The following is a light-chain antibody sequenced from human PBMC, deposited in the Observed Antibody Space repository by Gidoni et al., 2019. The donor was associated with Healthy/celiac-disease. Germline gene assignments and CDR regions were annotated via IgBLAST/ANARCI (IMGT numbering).Light chain of an antibody. J-gene: IGLJ3*02. CDR2: EVS. CDR1: SSDVGGDNY. CDR3: SSYAGSNNFGV. Sequence: QSALTQPPSASGSPGQSVTISCTGTSSDVGGDNYVSWYQQHPGKAPKLIIYEVSKRPSGVPARFSGSKSGNTASLTVSGLQAEDEADYYCSSYAGSNNFGVFGGGTKLTVL. V-gene: IGLV2-8*01.